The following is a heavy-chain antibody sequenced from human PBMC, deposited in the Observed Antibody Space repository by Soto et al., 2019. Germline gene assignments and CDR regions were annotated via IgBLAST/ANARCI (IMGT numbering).Heavy chain of an antibody. J-gene: IGHJ4*02. CDR3: ARSIAVPSSHIDH. D-gene: IGHD6-6*01. Sequence: PSETLSLTCSVSVGSISGYYGSWIRQAPGKGLEWIGYVYDTGSTSYNPSLQSRVTISVDTSKKQFSLSLRLVTAADTAVYFCARSIAVPSSHIDHWGQGTRVTVSS. CDR2: VYDTGST. V-gene: IGHV4-59*01. CDR1: VGSISGYY.